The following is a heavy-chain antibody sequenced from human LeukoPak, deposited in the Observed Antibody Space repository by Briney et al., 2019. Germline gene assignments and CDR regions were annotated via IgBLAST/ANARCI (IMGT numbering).Heavy chain of an antibody. CDR1: GFTVGDHA. Sequence: GGSLRLSCTTSGFTVGDHAMSWVRQAPGKGLEWVGFIRSNAYRGTTEYAASVKGRFTISRDDSKSVVYLQMNRLKSEDTAVYSCGRGPKQLWVHNGMDVWGQGTTVTVSS. CDR3: GRGPKQLWVHNGMDV. V-gene: IGHV3-49*04. CDR2: IRSNAYRGTT. J-gene: IGHJ6*02. D-gene: IGHD5-18*01.